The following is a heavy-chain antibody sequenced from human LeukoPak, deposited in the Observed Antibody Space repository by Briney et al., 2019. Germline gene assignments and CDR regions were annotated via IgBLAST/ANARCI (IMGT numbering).Heavy chain of an antibody. CDR1: GFTVSSNY. J-gene: IGHJ4*02. CDR3: ARAGQRIAAAGYFDY. Sequence: GGSLTLSCAASGFTVSSNYMSWVRQAPGKGLEWVSVIYSGGSTYYADSVKGRFTISRHNSKNTLYLQMNSLRAEDTAVYYCARAGQRIAAAGYFDYWGQGTLVTVSS. V-gene: IGHV3-53*04. CDR2: IYSGGST. D-gene: IGHD6-13*01.